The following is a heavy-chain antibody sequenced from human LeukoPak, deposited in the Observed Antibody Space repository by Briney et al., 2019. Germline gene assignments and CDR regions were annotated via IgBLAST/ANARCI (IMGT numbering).Heavy chain of an antibody. CDR2: ISGSGGNR. J-gene: IGHJ4*02. CDR3: ATDPEGGGGSGYSY. D-gene: IGHD6-19*01. Sequence: PGGSLRLSCAASGFTFSSYVMTWVRQAPGKGLEWVSAISGSGGNRYYADSVKGRFTISRDNSKNTLYLQMNSLRDDDTAVYYCATDPEGGGGSGYSYWGQGTLVTVSS. CDR1: GFTFSSYV. V-gene: IGHV3-23*01.